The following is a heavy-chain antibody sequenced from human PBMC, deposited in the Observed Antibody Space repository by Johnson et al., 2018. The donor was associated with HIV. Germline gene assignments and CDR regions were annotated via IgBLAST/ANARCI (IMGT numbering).Heavy chain of an antibody. J-gene: IGHJ3*02. D-gene: IGHD5-18*01. Sequence: VQLVESGGGLVQPGGSLRLSCEASGFTFSSYWMSWVRQAPGKGLEWVSEIDSVGDTYYQPSVKGRLTTSRNNAKNTLHLQMNSLKTEDTALYYCAKSRGGYSYGYDAFDIWGQGTMVTVSS. CDR1: GFTFSSYW. V-gene: IGHV3-7*02. CDR2: IDSVGDT. CDR3: AKSRGGYSYGYDAFDI.